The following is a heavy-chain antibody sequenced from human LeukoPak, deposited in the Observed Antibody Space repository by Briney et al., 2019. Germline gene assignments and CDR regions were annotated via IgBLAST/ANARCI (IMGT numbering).Heavy chain of an antibody. J-gene: IGHJ4*02. V-gene: IGHV1-2*02. D-gene: IGHD7-27*01. Sequence: ASVKVSCKASGYTFTGYHMHWVRQAPGQGLEWMGWINPNSGGTNYAQKFQGRVTMTRDTSISTAYMELSRLRSDDTAVYYCARLPNPGDYFDYWGQGTLVTVSS. CDR1: GYTFTGYH. CDR3: ARLPNPGDYFDY. CDR2: INPNSGGT.